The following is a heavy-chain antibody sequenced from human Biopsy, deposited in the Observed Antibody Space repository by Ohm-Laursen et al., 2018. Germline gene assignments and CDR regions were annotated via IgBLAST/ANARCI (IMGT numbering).Heavy chain of an antibody. V-gene: IGHV1-2*02. CDR2: IDPKYGDT. J-gene: IGHJ6*02. CDR3: ARGGSGSGYYGMDV. CDR1: RYTFTGDY. Sequence: ASVKVSCKVSRYTFTGDYIHWVRQAPGQGLEWMGWIDPKYGDTKFAQKFQGRVTMTRDTSTSTIYMDLSSLRSDDTAIYYCARGGSGSGYYGMDVWGQGATVSVSS. D-gene: IGHD3-10*01.